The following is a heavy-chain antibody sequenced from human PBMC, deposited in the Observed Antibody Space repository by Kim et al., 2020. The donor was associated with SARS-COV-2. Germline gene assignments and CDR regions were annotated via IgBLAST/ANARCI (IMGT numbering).Heavy chain of an antibody. Sequence: GGSLRLSCAASGFTFSSYSMNWVRQAPGKGLEWVSSISSSSSYIYYADSVKGRFTISRDNAKNSLYLQMNSLRAEDTAVYYCARVYDTAMVILGWNDYWGQGTLVTVSS. CDR1: GFTFSSYS. V-gene: IGHV3-21*01. D-gene: IGHD5-18*01. CDR2: ISSSSSYI. CDR3: ARVYDTAMVILGWNDY. J-gene: IGHJ4*02.